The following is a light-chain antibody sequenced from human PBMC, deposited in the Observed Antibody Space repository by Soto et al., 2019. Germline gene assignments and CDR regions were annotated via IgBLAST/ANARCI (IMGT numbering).Light chain of an antibody. Sequence: QSALTQPPSASGSPGQSVTISCTGTSSDVGGHNYVSWYQQRPDKAPKLIIYEVTQRPSGVSDRFSGSKSGNTATLTVSGLQAEDEADYHCSSYAGINTLVFGGGTKVTVL. CDR1: SSDVGGHNY. CDR2: EVT. J-gene: IGLJ2*01. CDR3: SSYAGINTLV. V-gene: IGLV2-8*01.